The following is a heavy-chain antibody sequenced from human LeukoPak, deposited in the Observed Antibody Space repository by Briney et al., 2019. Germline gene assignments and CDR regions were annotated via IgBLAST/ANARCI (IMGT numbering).Heavy chain of an antibody. V-gene: IGHV3-66*01. CDR1: GFTVRSNY. CDR2: IYSGGST. Sequence: GGSLRLSCAASGFTVRSNYMNWVRQAPGKGLEWVSVIYSGGSTYYADSVKGRFTISRDNAKNSLYLQMNSLRAEDTAVYYCATDDTHYGSSGSFYDAFDVWGQGTMVTVSS. CDR3: ATDDTHYGSSGSFYDAFDV. J-gene: IGHJ3*01. D-gene: IGHD3-22*01.